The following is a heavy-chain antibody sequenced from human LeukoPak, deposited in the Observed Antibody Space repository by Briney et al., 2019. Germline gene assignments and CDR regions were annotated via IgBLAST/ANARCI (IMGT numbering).Heavy chain of an antibody. D-gene: IGHD3-9*01. CDR1: GFTFSSYS. CDR3: ARSLFWDILAPGAFDI. Sequence: GGSLRLSCAASGFTFSSYSMNWVRQAPGKGLEWVSYISNTISYADSVKGRFTISRDNAKNSLYLQMNSLRAEDTAVYYCARSLFWDILAPGAFDIWGQGTMVTVSS. J-gene: IGHJ3*02. V-gene: IGHV3-48*04. CDR2: ISNTI.